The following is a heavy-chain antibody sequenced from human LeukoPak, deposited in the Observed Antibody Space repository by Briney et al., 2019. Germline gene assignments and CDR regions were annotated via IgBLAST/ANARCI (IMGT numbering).Heavy chain of an antibody. Sequence: SETLSLTCTVSGGSISSYYWSWIRQPPGKGLEWIGYIYYSGSPTYNPSLKSRVTISVDTSKNQFSLKLSSVTAADTAVYYCARVSPYDVLTGPLDYWGQGTLVTVSS. CDR3: ARVSPYDVLTGPLDY. J-gene: IGHJ4*02. V-gene: IGHV4-59*01. CDR1: GGSISSYY. D-gene: IGHD3-9*01. CDR2: IYYSGSP.